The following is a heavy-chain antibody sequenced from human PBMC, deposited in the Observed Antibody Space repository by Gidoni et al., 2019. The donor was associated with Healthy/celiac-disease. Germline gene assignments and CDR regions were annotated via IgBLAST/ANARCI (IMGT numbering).Heavy chain of an antibody. D-gene: IGHD3-22*01. V-gene: IGHV1-8*01. J-gene: IGHJ4*01. CDR1: D. CDR3: ARNGDGPYYYDSSGYDY. CDR2: MNPNSGNT. Sequence: DINWVRQATGQGLEWMGWMNPNSGNTGYAPKFQSRVTMTRNTSISTAYMELSSLRAEDTAVYYCARNGDGPYYYDSSGYDYWGQGTLVTVSS.